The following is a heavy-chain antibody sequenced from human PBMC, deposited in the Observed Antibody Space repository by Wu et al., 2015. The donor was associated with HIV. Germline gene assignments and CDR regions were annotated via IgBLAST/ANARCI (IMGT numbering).Heavy chain of an antibody. V-gene: IGHV1-8*01. J-gene: IGHJ4*03. Sequence: QVQLVQSGAEVKKPGASVKVSCKASGYTFTNYDINWVRQATGQGLEWMGWMNPNSGNTGYAQKFQGRVTMTRNSISTAYMELSSLRSEDTAVYYCARGRGSDYYGSGNYFFDYWARDAGHRLL. CDR3: ARGRGSDYYGSGNYFFDY. D-gene: IGHD3-10*01. CDR1: GYTFTNYD. CDR2: MNPNSGNT.